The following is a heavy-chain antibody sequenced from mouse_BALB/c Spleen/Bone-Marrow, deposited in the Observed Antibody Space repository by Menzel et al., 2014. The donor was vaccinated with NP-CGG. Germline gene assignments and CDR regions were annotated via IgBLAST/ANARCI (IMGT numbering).Heavy chain of an antibody. D-gene: IGHD4-1*01. CDR2: IHPNSGNT. V-gene: IGHV1S130*01. CDR1: GYTFISSW. Sequence: VQLQQSGSVLVRPGASVKLPCKASGYTFISSWMHWAKQRPGQGLEWIGEIHPNSGNTNYNEKFKGKATLTVDTSSSTAYVDLSSLTSEDSAVYYCARSGFDYWGQGTTLTVSS. J-gene: IGHJ2*01. CDR3: ARSGFDY.